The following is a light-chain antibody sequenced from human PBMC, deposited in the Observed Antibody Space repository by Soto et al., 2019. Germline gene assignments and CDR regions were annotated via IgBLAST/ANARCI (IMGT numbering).Light chain of an antibody. CDR1: QSISRY. CDR3: QQYSTYPWT. J-gene: IGKJ1*01. CDR2: DAS. Sequence: IVLTQSPGTLSLSPGERTTLSCRASQSISRYLAWYQQKPGQAPRLLIFDASSRATGIPDRFSGSGSGTDFTLTISSLQPDDFATYYCQQYSTYPWTFGQGTKVDIK. V-gene: IGKV3-20*01.